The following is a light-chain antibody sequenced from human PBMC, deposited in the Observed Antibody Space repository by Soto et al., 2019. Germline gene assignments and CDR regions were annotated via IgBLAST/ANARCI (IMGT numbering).Light chain of an antibody. CDR2: DTS. Sequence: EIVLAQSPATLSSSPGETATLSCRASQDVGTRLAWYQHKPGQAPRLLIYDTSNRATGIPARFSGSVSGTDFTRTISILAPEDFAIYYCHLRQSWPRTFGQWTKVDIK. J-gene: IGKJ1*01. CDR1: QDVGTR. CDR3: HLRQSWPRT. V-gene: IGKV3-11*01.